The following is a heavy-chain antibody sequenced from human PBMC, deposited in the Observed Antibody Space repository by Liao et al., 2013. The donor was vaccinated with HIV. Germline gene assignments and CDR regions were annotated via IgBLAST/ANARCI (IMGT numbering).Heavy chain of an antibody. J-gene: IGHJ6*03. CDR1: GGSISSYY. Sequence: QVRLQESGPGLVKPSETLSLTCTVSGGSISSYYWSWIRQPAGKGLEWIGRIYTSGSTYYNPSLKSRVTISVDTSKNQFSLKLSSVTAADTAVYYCARDELELPNYYYYYYMDVWGKGTTVTVSS. D-gene: IGHD1-7*01. CDR3: ARDELELPNYYYYYYMDV. CDR2: IYTSGST. V-gene: IGHV4-4*07.